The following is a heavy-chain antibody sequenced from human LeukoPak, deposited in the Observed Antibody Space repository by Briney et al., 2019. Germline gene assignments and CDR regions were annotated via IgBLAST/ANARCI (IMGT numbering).Heavy chain of an antibody. V-gene: IGHV3-23*01. J-gene: IGHJ6*03. CDR2: ISGSGGST. CDR3: ANLRPTVTTSYYYYYMDV. D-gene: IGHD4-17*01. CDR1: EFTFSTYA. Sequence: GGSLRLSCAASEFTFSTYAMSWVRQAPGKGLEWVSTISGSGGSTYYADSVKGRFTISRDNSKNTLYLQMNSLRAEDTAVYYCANLRPTVTTSYYYYYMDVWGQGTLVTVSS.